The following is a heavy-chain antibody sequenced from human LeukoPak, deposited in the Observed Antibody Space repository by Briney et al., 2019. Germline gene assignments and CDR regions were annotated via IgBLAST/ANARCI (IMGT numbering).Heavy chain of an antibody. V-gene: IGHV3-23*01. CDR1: GFTFSSSA. J-gene: IGHJ4*02. Sequence: GGSLRLSCAASGFTFSSSAMTWVRQAPGKGLEWVSIFSGSGGSTYYADSVKGRFTISRDNSKNTLYLQMNSLRAEDTAVYYCAKPYYYGSRSYMDYWGQGTLVTVSS. D-gene: IGHD3-10*01. CDR2: FSGSGGST. CDR3: AKPYYYGSRSYMDY.